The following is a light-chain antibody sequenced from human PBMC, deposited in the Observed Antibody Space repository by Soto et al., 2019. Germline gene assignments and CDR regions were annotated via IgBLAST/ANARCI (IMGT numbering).Light chain of an antibody. J-gene: IGKJ1*01. CDR3: QQYNSYSWT. CDR2: KAS. Sequence: DIQMTQSPSTLSASVGDRVTITCRASQSISSWLAWYQQKPGKAPKLLIYKASSLESGVPSRFSGSGSGTGFPPTISSLEPDYFATYYCQQYNSYSWTFGQGTKVEIK. CDR1: QSISSW. V-gene: IGKV1-5*03.